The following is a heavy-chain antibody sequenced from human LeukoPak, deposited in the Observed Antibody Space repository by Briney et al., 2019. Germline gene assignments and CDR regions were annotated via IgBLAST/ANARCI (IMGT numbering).Heavy chain of an antibody. CDR2: IGTASDT. V-gene: IGHV3-13*01. J-gene: IGHJ6*03. CDR1: GFTFSSFD. D-gene: IGHD1-1*01. CDR3: ARGPPRGKYYYMDV. Sequence: GGSLRLSCAASGFTFSSFDMHWVRQPTGQGLEWVSTIGTASDTYYPGSVEGRFTLSRDDAKNSLYLQMNSLTAGDTAVYYCARGPPRGKYYYMDVWGKGTTVTVSS.